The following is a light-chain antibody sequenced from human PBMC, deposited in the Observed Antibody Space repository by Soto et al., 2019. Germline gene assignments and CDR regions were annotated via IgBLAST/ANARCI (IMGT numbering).Light chain of an antibody. Sequence: SYELTQPPTVSVAPGKTARITCGGNNIGSKSVHGYQQKPGQAPVLFIYYDSDRPSGIPERLSGSNSGNTATLTISRVEAGDEADYYCQVWDSSSDRDVGFGGGTKRTVL. CDR1: NIGSKS. V-gene: IGLV3-21*04. CDR3: QVWDSSSDRDVG. J-gene: IGLJ2*01. CDR2: YDS.